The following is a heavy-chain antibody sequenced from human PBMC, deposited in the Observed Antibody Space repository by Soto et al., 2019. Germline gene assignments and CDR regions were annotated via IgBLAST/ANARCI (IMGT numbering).Heavy chain of an antibody. CDR2: ISSSSSTI. D-gene: IGHD2-2*01. V-gene: IGHV3-48*01. CDR3: ARAVRGIVVVPAARPFDY. J-gene: IGHJ4*02. CDR1: GFTFSSYS. Sequence: GGSLRLSCAASGFTFSSYSMNWVRQAPGKGLEWVSYISSSSSTIYYADSVKGRFTISRDNAKNSLYLQMNSLRAEDTAVYYCARAVRGIVVVPAARPFDYWGQGT.